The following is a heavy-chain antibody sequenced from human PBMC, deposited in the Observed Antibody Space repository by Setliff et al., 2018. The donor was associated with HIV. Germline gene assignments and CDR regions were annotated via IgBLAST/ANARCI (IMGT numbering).Heavy chain of an antibody. Sequence: PSETLSLTCTVSRDSIKNYYWNWIRQPPGKGLEWIGKSYYSGNTFYNSSLKSRVSISVDTSKNQFSLRLRSVTAADTAVYYCARGGSGSPFDYWGQGTLVTVSS. J-gene: IGHJ4*02. V-gene: IGHV4-59*01. CDR3: ARGGSGSPFDY. CDR2: SYYSGNT. D-gene: IGHD1-26*01. CDR1: RDSIKNYY.